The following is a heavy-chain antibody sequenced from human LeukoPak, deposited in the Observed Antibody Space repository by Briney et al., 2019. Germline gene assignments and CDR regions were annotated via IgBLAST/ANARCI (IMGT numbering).Heavy chain of an antibody. D-gene: IGHD2-2*01. CDR1: GYTFNNYG. Sequence: ASVKVSCKASGYTFNNYGITWVRQAPGQGLEWMGRISAYNGNTNYAQKLQGRVTMTTDTSTSTAYMELRSLRSDDTAVYYCAREGAVPAAKAFDYWGQGTLVTVSS. CDR2: ISAYNGNT. J-gene: IGHJ4*02. V-gene: IGHV1-18*01. CDR3: AREGAVPAAKAFDY.